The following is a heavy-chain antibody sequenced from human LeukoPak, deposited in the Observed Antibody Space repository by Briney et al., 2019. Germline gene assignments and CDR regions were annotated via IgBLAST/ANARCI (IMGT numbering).Heavy chain of an antibody. J-gene: IGHJ4*02. CDR2: INHSGST. CDR1: GGSFSGYY. Sequence: ETLSLTCAVYGGSFSGYYWSRVRQPPGKGLEGIGEINHSGSTNYNPSLTSRGTISVDTSKNHFSLKLSSVTAADTAVYYCARGEYDYVWGSYRYPAFDYWGQGTLVTVSS. CDR3: ARGEYDYVWGSYRYPAFDY. V-gene: IGHV4-34*01. D-gene: IGHD3-16*02.